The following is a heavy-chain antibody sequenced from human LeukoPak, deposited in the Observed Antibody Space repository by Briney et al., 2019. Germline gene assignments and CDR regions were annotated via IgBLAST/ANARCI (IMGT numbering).Heavy chain of an antibody. CDR2: IRYDGSNK. V-gene: IGHV3-30*02. D-gene: IGHD4-17*01. CDR1: GFTFSSYG. CDR3: ARENDYGDPRSAFDI. J-gene: IGHJ3*02. Sequence: PGGSLRLSCAASGFTFSSYGMHWVRQAPGKGLEWVAFIRYDGSNKYYADSVKGRFTISRDNSKNTLYLQMNSLRAEDTAVYYCARENDYGDPRSAFDIWGQGTMVTVSS.